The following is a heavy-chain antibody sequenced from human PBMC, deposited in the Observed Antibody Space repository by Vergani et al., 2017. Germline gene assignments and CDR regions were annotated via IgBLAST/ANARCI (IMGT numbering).Heavy chain of an antibody. D-gene: IGHD3-10*01. Sequence: VQLVESGGGLVQPGGSLRLSCAGSGFTFSTYAMTWVRQAPGKGLEWVSVISGNGGTTYYADSVNGRFTISRDNSKNTLYLQMNSLRAEDTARYYCAKNIEMNCRGYFDAWGQGTLVTVSS. CDR2: ISGNGGTT. CDR1: GFTFSTYA. V-gene: IGHV3-23*04. CDR3: AKNIEMNCRGYFDA. J-gene: IGHJ4*02.